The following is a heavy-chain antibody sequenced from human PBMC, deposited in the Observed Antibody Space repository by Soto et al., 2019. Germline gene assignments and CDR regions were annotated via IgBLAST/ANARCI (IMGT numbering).Heavy chain of an antibody. CDR3: ALVRGYSGYDASGDY. V-gene: IGHV1-69*02. D-gene: IGHD5-12*01. J-gene: IGHJ4*02. CDR2: IIPILGIA. Sequence: QVQLVQSGAEVKKPGSSVKVSCKASGGTFSSYTISWVRQAPGQGLEWMGRIIPILGIANYAQKFQGRVTITADKSTSTAYMELSSLRSEDTAVYYCALVRGYSGYDASGDYWGQGPLVTVSS. CDR1: GGTFSSYT.